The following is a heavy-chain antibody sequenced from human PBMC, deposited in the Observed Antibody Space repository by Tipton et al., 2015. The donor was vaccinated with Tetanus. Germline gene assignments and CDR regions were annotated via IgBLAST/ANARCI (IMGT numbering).Heavy chain of an antibody. Sequence: SLRLSCSVSGFLFSSYTMNWVRQAPGRGLEWVSSISSTTSYIYYSDSVKGRFTISRDNAKNSLYLQMNRLTADDTAVYFCASGSSLDYWGQGTLVTVSS. D-gene: IGHD6-6*01. J-gene: IGHJ4*02. CDR2: ISSTTSYI. CDR1: GFLFSSYT. V-gene: IGHV3-21*01. CDR3: ASGSSLDY.